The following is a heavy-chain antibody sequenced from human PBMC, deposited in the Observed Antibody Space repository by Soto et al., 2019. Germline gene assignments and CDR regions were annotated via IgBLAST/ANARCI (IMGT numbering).Heavy chain of an antibody. CDR3: ARLADFLTDQDFDH. CDR2: IDPSDSYS. J-gene: IGHJ4*02. D-gene: IGHD3-9*01. CDR1: GYSFTSYW. V-gene: IGHV5-10-1*01. Sequence: PGGSLKISCKGSGYSFTSYWISWVRQLPGKGLEWMGRIDPSDSYSNFSPSLQGHGTISADKSISTAYLQWSSLKASDTAVYYCARLADFLTDQDFDHWGQGTLVTVSS.